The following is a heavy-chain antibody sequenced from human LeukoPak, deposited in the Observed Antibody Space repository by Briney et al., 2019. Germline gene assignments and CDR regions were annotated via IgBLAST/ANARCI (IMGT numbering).Heavy chain of an antibody. D-gene: IGHD4-17*01. CDR1: GFTFSSYS. J-gene: IGHJ6*03. V-gene: IGHV3-21*01. CDR2: ISSSSYI. Sequence: GGSLRLSCAASGFTFSSYSMNWVRQAPGKGLEWVSSISSSSYIYYADSVKGRFTISRDNAKNSLYLQMNSLRAEDTAVYYCARVTTATTFDYYYYYMDVWGKGTTVPVSS. CDR3: ARVTTATTFDYYYYYMDV.